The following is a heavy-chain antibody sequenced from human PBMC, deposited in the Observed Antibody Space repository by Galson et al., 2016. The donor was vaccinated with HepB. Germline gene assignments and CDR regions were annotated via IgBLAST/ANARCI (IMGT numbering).Heavy chain of an antibody. V-gene: IGHV3-30*18. D-gene: IGHD3-10*01. CDR3: AKATYSGTYFES. CDR1: GFIFSNFG. J-gene: IGHJ4*02. CDR2: ISYDANNK. Sequence: SLRLSCAASGFIFSNFGMHWVRQAPGKGLEWVAVISYDANNKYYEDSVKGRFTISRDNSKNTLYLQLNSLRGGDTAVYYCAKATYSGTYFESWGQGTLVTVSS.